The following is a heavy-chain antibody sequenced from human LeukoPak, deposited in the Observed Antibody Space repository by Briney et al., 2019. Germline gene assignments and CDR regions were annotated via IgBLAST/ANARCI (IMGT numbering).Heavy chain of an antibody. CDR1: GFTFSSYA. CDR2: ISGSAHST. CDR3: AKNIWTEMATIYYYMDV. J-gene: IGHJ6*03. V-gene: IGHV3-23*01. Sequence: GGSLRLSCAASGFTFSSYAMSWVRQAPGKGLEWVSAISGSAHSTYYADSVKGRFTISRDNSKNTLYLQMNSLRAEDTAVYYCAKNIWTEMATIYYYMDVWGKGTTVTVSS. D-gene: IGHD5-24*01.